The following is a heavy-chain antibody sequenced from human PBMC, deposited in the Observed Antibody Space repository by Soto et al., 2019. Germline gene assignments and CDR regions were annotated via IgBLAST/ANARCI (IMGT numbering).Heavy chain of an antibody. D-gene: IGHD2-21*02. Sequence: LSLTCTVSGGSISSGGYYWSWIRQHPGKGLEWIGYIYYSGSTYYNPSLKSRVTISVDTSKNQFSLKLSSVTAADTAVYYCARVGVVVVTQHDAFDIWGQGTMVTVSS. V-gene: IGHV4-31*03. CDR2: IYYSGST. J-gene: IGHJ3*02. CDR3: ARVGVVVVTQHDAFDI. CDR1: GGSISSGGYY.